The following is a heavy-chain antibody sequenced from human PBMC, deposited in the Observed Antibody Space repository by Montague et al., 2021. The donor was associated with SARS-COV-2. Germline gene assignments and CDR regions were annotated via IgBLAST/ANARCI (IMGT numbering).Heavy chain of an antibody. CDR1: GDSVSSNIAA. J-gene: IGHJ4*02. D-gene: IGHD1-14*01. CDR3: TQERGPGRTTWHYFDY. V-gene: IGHV6-1*01. CDR2: TYYRSKWYN. Sequence: CAISGDSVSSNIAAWNWIRQSPSRGLVWLGRTYYRSKWYNDYAVSVRSRITISPDTSKNQLSLQLNSVTPEDTAVYYCTQERGPGRTTWHYFDYWGQGALVTVSS.